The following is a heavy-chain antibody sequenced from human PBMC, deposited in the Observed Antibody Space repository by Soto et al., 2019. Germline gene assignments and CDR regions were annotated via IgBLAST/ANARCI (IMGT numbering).Heavy chain of an antibody. J-gene: IGHJ4*02. CDR2: IKEDGSEI. CDR3: ARDIGFDYVN. D-gene: IGHD3-16*01. CDR1: VFNVMSYW. Sequence: GGSLRLSCSVSVFNVMSYWMSWFRQAPGKGLEWVASIKEDGSEIYYLHSVRGRFSISRDSAGNALHLTMNYLSAEDTGVYFCARDIGFDYVNWGQGTLVTVSS. V-gene: IGHV3-7*01.